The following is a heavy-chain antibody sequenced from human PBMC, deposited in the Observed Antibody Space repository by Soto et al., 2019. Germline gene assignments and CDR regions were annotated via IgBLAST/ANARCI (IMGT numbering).Heavy chain of an antibody. CDR3: ARAPGVHYFDY. J-gene: IGHJ4*02. CDR1: GYTFTSYY. Sequence: ASVKVSCKASGYTFTSYYMHWVRQAPGQGLERMGIINPSGGSTSYAQKFQGRVTMTRDTSTSTVYMELSSLRSEDTAVYYCARAPGVHYFDYWGQGTLVTVSS. V-gene: IGHV1-46*01. CDR2: INPSGGST. D-gene: IGHD3-10*01.